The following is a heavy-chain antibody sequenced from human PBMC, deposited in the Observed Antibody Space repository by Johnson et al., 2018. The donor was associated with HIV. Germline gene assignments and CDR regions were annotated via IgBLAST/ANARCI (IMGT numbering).Heavy chain of an antibody. V-gene: IGHV3-7*01. CDR1: GFSFDDYA. Sequence: VQLVESGGGLVQPGRSLRLSYAASGFSFDDYAMHWVRQAPGKGLEWVANIKQDGSEKYYVDSVKGRFTISRDNAKNSLYLQMNSLRAEDTAVYYCARDGEWELSHSAFDIWGQGTMVTVSS. D-gene: IGHD1-26*01. CDR3: ARDGEWELSHSAFDI. CDR2: IKQDGSEK. J-gene: IGHJ3*02.